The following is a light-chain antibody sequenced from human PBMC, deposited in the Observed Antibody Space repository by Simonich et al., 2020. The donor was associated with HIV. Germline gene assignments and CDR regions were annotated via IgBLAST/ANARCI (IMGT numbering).Light chain of an antibody. J-gene: IGKJ4*01. Sequence: DIQMTQSPSTLSASVGDRVTIACRASQSISSYLAWYQQKPGKAPKLLIYKASSLESGVPSRFSGSGSGTEFTLTISSLQPDDFATYYCQQYNNYSPLTFGGGTKVEIK. V-gene: IGKV1-5*03. CDR3: QQYNNYSPLT. CDR2: KAS. CDR1: QSISSY.